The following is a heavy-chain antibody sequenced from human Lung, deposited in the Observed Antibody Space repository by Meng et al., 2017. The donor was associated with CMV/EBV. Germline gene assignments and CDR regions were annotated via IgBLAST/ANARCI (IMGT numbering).Heavy chain of an antibody. CDR2: LYDSGST. Sequence: QLPLQESGPGLVRASETLSLNGSVSGGSISSSTYYWAWIRQPPGKGLEWIGSLYDSGSTYYHPSLKSRVTISVDTSKTYFSLKLRPVTAADTAVYYCARDLEYWGQGTLVTVSS. D-gene: IGHD1-1*01. CDR1: GGSISSSTYY. J-gene: IGHJ4*02. CDR3: ARDLEY. V-gene: IGHV4-39*07.